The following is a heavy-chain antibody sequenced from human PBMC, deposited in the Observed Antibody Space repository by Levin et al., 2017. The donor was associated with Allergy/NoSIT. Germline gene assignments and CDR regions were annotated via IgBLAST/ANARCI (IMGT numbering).Heavy chain of an antibody. Sequence: LSLTCAASGFPFSSYGMHWVRQAPGKGLEWVAVMSYDGSNKYYTDSVKGRFTISRDNSNNTLFLHMNSLRAEDTAVYYCAKDYFGFCTNGVCLGDSWGQGTLVTVST. CDR3: AKDYFGFCTNGVCLGDS. D-gene: IGHD2-8*01. J-gene: IGHJ4*02. V-gene: IGHV3-30*18. CDR1: GFPFSSYG. CDR2: MSYDGSNK.